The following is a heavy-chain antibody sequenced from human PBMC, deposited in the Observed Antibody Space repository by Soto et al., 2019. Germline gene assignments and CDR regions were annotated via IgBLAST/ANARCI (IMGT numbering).Heavy chain of an antibody. D-gene: IGHD3-3*01. Sequence: QLHLVQSGAVVKKPGASVTVSCSASGYPVTAYYMHWVRQAPGRGLEWMGGINPATGAAKYTQTFRGRDPRTSDTPTSTAFMELSGRPSGDPGGFYGARGGGVGVAGSAAFDMWGQGTLVTVSS. V-gene: IGHV1-2*01. CDR2: INPATGAA. J-gene: IGHJ3*02. CDR1: GYPVTAYY. CDR3: ARGGGVGVAGSAAFDM.